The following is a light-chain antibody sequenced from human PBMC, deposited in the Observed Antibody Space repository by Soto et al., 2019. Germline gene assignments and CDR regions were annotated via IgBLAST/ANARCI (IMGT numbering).Light chain of an antibody. V-gene: IGKV4-1*01. CDR1: QSLLNSANDKNH. CDR2: RAS. J-gene: IGKJ4*01. CDR3: QQYFSAHLT. Sequence: DIVMTQSPASLAVSLGERATINCKSSQSLLNSANDKNHLAWYQQKPGQPPKLLIWRASTRDSGVPDQFSGSGSGTDFTLTINSLQAEDVATYYCQQYFSAHLTFGGGTKVEI.